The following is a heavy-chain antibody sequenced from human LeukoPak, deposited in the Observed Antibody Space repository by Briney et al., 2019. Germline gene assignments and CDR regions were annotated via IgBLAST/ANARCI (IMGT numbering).Heavy chain of an antibody. J-gene: IGHJ6*03. D-gene: IGHD1-20*01. Sequence: GASVKVSCKVSGYTLTELSMHWVRQAPGKGLEWMGGFDPEDGETIYAQKFQGRVTMTEDTSTDTAYMELSSLRSEDTAVYYCATAGSYNWNRGMETRHYYYYYMDVWGKGTTVTVSS. V-gene: IGHV1-24*01. CDR1: GYTLTELS. CDR2: FDPEDGET. CDR3: ATAGSYNWNRGMETRHYYYYYMDV.